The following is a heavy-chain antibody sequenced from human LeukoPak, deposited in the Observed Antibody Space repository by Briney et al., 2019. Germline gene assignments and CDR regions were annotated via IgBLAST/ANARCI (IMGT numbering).Heavy chain of an antibody. J-gene: IGHJ3*02. CDR1: GGSVINTNW. D-gene: IGHD3-22*01. V-gene: IGHV4-4*02. CDR2: VHLDGRT. CDR3: ARSDNSGSLAFDI. Sequence: SETLSLTCGVSGGSVINTNWWTWVRQPPGKGLEWIGEVHLDGRTNYNPSLESRLTMSVDVSENQVSLKLTSVTAADTAVYYCARSDNSGSLAFDIWGQGTVVTVSS.